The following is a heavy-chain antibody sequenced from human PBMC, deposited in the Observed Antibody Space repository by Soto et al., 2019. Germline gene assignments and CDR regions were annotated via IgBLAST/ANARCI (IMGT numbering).Heavy chain of an antibody. CDR3: STGSLFGVTTHAEDY. J-gene: IGHJ4*02. V-gene: IGHV3-15*01. D-gene: IGHD3-3*01. CDR2: IRRKNDGWTA. CDR1: GFSFTNAW. Sequence: EVQLVESGGGLIKPGGSLRLSCAASGFSFTNAWMSWVRQAPGKGLEWVGRIRRKNDGWTAEYAAPVKGRFIISKDDSKNTLYLQLNSLKTEDTAVYFCSTGSLFGVTTHAEDYWGQGTLVTVSP.